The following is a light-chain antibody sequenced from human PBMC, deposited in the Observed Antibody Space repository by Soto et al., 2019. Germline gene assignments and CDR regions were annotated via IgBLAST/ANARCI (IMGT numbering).Light chain of an antibody. J-gene: IGLJ2*01. CDR2: SNN. Sequence: QPVLTQPPSASATPGQRVPISCSGGTSNIGTNTVNWYQQRPGAAPKLLIYSNNLRPSGVPDRFSGSKSGTSASLAISGLQSEDEADYYCAAWDDSLSGVVFGGGTKVTVL. CDR3: AAWDDSLSGVV. CDR1: TSNIGTNT. V-gene: IGLV1-44*01.